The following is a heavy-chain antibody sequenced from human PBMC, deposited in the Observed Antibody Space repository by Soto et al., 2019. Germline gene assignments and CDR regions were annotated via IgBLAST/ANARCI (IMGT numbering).Heavy chain of an antibody. CDR2: ISGSGGST. CDR3: AKGVIGAARTRGQCVEP. Sequence: ILSHATSGLQFRNYSSSRIAADRGEGLEWVSAISGSGGSTYYADSVKGRFTISRDNSKNKLYLQMNSLRAEDTAVYYGAKGVIGAARTRGQCVEPWGQATMVTVS. J-gene: IGHJ5*02. CDR1: GLQFRNYS. V-gene: IGHV3-23*01. D-gene: IGHD3-10*01.